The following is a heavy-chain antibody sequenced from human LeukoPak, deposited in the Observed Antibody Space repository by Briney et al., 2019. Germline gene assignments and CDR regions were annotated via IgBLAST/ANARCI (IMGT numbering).Heavy chain of an antibody. V-gene: IGHV3-30*02. CDR3: AKEVHPYDSGTYYFDY. CDR2: IRHDGSNE. D-gene: IGHD3-10*01. CDR1: GFTFSSYG. J-gene: IGHJ4*02. Sequence: GRSLRLSCVGSGFTFSSYGMHWVRQAAGKGLEWVAFIRHDGSNEYYADTVKGRFTVSRDNSKNTLFLQVNSLRVEEMAVYYCAKEVHPYDSGTYYFDYWGRGTLVTVSS.